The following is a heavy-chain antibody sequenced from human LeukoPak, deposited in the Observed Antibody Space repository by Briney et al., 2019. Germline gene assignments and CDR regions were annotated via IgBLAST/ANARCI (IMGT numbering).Heavy chain of an antibody. CDR1: GYTFVSYA. CDR3: AGNAFYCSSTSCPLGAFDI. J-gene: IGHJ3*02. CDR2: ISPYNGNT. D-gene: IGHD2-2*01. V-gene: IGHV1-18*01. Sequence: ASVKVSCKASGYTFVSYAITWVRQAPGQGLEWMGWISPYNGNTKYVEKFQGRVTMTTDTSTSTAYMELRSLRSDDTAVYYCAGNAFYCSSTSCPLGAFDIWGQGTMVTVSS.